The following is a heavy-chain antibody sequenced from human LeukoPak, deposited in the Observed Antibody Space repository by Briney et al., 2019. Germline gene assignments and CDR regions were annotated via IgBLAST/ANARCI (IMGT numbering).Heavy chain of an antibody. J-gene: IGHJ3*01. CDR3: ARDPDSTVSSGGPFDV. Sequence: AGGSLRLSCAASGFTFSSYAMSWVRQAPGKGLEWVSAISGSGGSTYYADSVKGRFTISRDNSKNTLYLQMNSLRAEDTAVYYCARDPDSTVSSGGPFDVWGQGTMVTVSS. V-gene: IGHV3-23*01. CDR2: ISGSGGST. CDR1: GFTFSSYA. D-gene: IGHD3-10*01.